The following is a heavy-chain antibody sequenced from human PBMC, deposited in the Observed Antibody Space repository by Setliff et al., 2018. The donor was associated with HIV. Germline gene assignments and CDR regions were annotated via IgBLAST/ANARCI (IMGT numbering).Heavy chain of an antibody. CDR2: ISHSGNT. CDR3: ARSTVGAGASFP. Sequence: PSETLSLTCTVSGDSINTHYWSWIRQPPGKGPEWIGCISHSGNTNFNPSLNSRVTISLDTSKNQLSLRLTSLTAADTAIYYCARSTVGAGASFPWGRGILVTVSS. J-gene: IGHJ5*02. D-gene: IGHD1-26*01. CDR1: GDSINTHY. V-gene: IGHV4-59*11.